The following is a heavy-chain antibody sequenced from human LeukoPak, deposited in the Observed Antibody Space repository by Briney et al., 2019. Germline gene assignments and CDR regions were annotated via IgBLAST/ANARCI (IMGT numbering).Heavy chain of an antibody. J-gene: IGHJ4*02. Sequence: SETLSLTCTVSGGSISSGGYYWSWIRQHPGKGLEWIGYIYYSGSTYYNPSLKSRVTISVDTSKNQFSLKLSSVTAADTAVYYCARKKRIAAADTFDYWGQGTLVTVSS. D-gene: IGHD6-13*01. CDR1: GGSISSGGYY. V-gene: IGHV4-31*03. CDR3: ARKKRIAAADTFDY. CDR2: IYYSGST.